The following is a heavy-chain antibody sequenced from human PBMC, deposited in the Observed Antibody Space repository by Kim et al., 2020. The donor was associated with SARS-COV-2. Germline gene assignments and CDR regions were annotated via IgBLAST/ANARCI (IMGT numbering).Heavy chain of an antibody. CDR2: ISAYNGNT. CDR3: ARVGAAAGTRIWFDP. CDR1: GYTFTSYG. Sequence: ASVKVSCKASGYTFTSYGISWVRQAPGQGLEWMGWISAYNGNTNYAQKLQGRVTMTTDTSTSTAYMELRSLRSDDTAVYYCARVGAAAGTRIWFDPWGQGTLVTVSS. J-gene: IGHJ5*02. V-gene: IGHV1-18*01. D-gene: IGHD6-13*01.